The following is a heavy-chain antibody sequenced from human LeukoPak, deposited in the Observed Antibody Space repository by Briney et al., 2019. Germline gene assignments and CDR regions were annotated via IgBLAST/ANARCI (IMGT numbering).Heavy chain of an antibody. V-gene: IGHV3-21*01. CDR3: ARVGGIAVAGQDY. CDR1: GFTVSSNY. J-gene: IGHJ4*02. D-gene: IGHD6-19*01. Sequence: PGGSLRLSCAASGFTVSSNYMSWVRQAPGKGLEWVSSISSSSSYIYYADSVKGRFTISRDNAKNSLYLQMNSLRAEDTAVYYCARVGGIAVAGQDYWGQGTLVTVSS. CDR2: ISSSSSYI.